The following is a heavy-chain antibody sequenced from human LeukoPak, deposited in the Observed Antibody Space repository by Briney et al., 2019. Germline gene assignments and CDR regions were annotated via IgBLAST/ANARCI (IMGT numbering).Heavy chain of an antibody. CDR3: GRAWGNHYFDY. CDR1: GYTFTGYY. CDR2: INPNSSGT. D-gene: IGHD7-27*01. Sequence: ASVKVSCKASGYTFTGYYMHWVRQAPGQGLEWMGRINPNSSGTNYAQKFQGRVTMTRDTSISIAYMELSRLRSDDTAVYYCGRAWGNHYFDYWGQGTLVTVSS. V-gene: IGHV1-2*06. J-gene: IGHJ4*02.